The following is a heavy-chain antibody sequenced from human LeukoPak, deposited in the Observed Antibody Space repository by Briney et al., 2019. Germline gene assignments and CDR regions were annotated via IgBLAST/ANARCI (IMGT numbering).Heavy chain of an antibody. CDR2: INDDGSRT. V-gene: IGHV3-74*03. D-gene: IGHD6-13*01. CDR1: GFSFSTSW. Sequence: PGGSLRLSCAASGFSFSTSWMHWVRQAPGKGLVWVSRINDDGSRTTSADSVKGRFTISRDNAKNTVYLQMNSLRAEDTAVYYCARGGAAGHLDYWGQGTLVTVSS. CDR3: ARGGAAGHLDY. J-gene: IGHJ4*02.